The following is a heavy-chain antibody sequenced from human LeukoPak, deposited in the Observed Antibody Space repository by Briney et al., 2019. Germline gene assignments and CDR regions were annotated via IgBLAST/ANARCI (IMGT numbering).Heavy chain of an antibody. CDR1: GGSFSGYY. CDR2: INHSGST. Sequence: SETLSLTCAVYGGSFSGYYWSWIRQPPGKGLEWIGEINHSGSTNYNPSLKSRVTKSVDTSKNQFSLKLSSVTAADTAVYYCARGRGEYSYGYYYYYYYYMDVWGKGTTVTVSS. V-gene: IGHV4-34*01. CDR3: ARGRGEYSYGYYYYYYYYMDV. D-gene: IGHD5-18*01. J-gene: IGHJ6*03.